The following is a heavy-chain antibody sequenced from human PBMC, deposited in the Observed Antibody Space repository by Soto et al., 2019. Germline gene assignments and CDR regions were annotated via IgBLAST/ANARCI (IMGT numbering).Heavy chain of an antibody. CDR2: INWNGATT. V-gene: IGHV3-20*04. Sequence: EVQLAESGGGVVRPGGSLRLSCAASGFTFENHGMSWVRQAPGKGLELVSGINWNGATTGYTDSVKGRFTISRDNAKNALYLQMNSLRAEDTALYFCARESVGYCSGRSYYSSYYLEYWGQGTLVTVSS. D-gene: IGHD2-15*01. J-gene: IGHJ4*02. CDR1: GFTFENHG. CDR3: ARESVGYCSGRSYYSSYYLEY.